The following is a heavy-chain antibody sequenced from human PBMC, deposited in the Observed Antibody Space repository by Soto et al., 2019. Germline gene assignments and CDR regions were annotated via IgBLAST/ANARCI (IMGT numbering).Heavy chain of an antibody. D-gene: IGHD3-22*01. Sequence: LVKVSCKASGGTFSSYAISWVRQAPGQGLEWMGGIIPIFGTANYAQKFQGRVTITADESTSTAYMELSSLRSEDTAVYYCARDRLDYYDSSGYYSGYFQHWG. CDR3: ARDRLDYYDSSGYYSGYFQH. CDR1: GGTFSSYA. CDR2: IIPIFGTA. J-gene: IGHJ1*01. V-gene: IGHV1-69*13.